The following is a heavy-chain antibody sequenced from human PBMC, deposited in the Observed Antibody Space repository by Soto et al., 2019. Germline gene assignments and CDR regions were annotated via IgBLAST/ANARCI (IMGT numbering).Heavy chain of an antibody. J-gene: IGHJ6*02. V-gene: IGHV3-30-3*01. Sequence: SLRVSCAASGFTFSSYAMHWVRQAPGKGLELVAVISYDGSNKYYADSVKGRFTISRDNSKNTLYLQMNSLRAEDTAVYYCARDQYCSSTSCQTRTYYYYYGMDVXGQGTTFTVS. CDR1: GFTFSSYA. CDR2: ISYDGSNK. CDR3: ARDQYCSSTSCQTRTYYYYYGMDV. D-gene: IGHD2-2*01.